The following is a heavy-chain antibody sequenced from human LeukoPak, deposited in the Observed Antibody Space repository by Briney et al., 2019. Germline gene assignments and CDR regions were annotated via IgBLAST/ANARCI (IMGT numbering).Heavy chain of an antibody. J-gene: IGHJ3*02. CDR1: GCTFSSYW. Sequence: PGGSLRLSCAASGCTFSSYWMSWVRKAPGKGLELVANIKQDGSEKYYVNSVKGRFTISRDNAKNSLYLQMNSLRAEDTAVYYCARADPRHDAFDIWGQGTMVTVSS. CDR2: IKQDGSEK. V-gene: IGHV3-7*01. CDR3: ARADPRHDAFDI.